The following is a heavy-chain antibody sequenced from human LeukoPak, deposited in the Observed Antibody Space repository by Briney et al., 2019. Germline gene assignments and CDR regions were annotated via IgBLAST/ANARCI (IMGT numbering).Heavy chain of an antibody. J-gene: IGHJ3*02. CDR2: IYSGGST. CDR1: GFTVSSNY. CDR3: SPAGQGAVDI. V-gene: IGHV3-53*01. Sequence: GGSLRLSCAASGFTVSSNYMSWVRQAPGKGLEWVSVIYSGGSTYYADSVKGRFTISRDNAKNTLYLQMNSVRAEDTAVYYCSPAGQGAVDIWGHGTKVNASS. D-gene: IGHD1-14*01.